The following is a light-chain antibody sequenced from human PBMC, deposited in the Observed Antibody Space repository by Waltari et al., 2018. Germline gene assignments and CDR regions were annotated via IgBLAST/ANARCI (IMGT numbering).Light chain of an antibody. CDR1: RDRIAHFF. CDR2: DDS. J-gene: IGLJ2*01. Sequence: MLTQPHSVSESPGKTVTLSCTRSRDRIAHFFVLWYQQRPGSAPRTVIYDDSLRPSGVPARFSGSIDTSSNSAYLTISGLQPEDEADYFCQSYAGNVVVFGGGTKLTVL. CDR3: QSYAGNVVV. V-gene: IGLV6-57*03.